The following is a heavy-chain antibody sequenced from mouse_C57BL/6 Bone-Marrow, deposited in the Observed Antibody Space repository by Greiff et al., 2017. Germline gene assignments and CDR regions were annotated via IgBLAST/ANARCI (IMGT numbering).Heavy chain of an antibody. CDR1: GFNIKDDY. CDR2: IDPENGDT. V-gene: IGHV14-4*01. J-gene: IGHJ2*01. Sequence: EVQLQQSGAELVRPGASVKLSCTASGFNIKDDYMHWVKQRPEQGLEWIGWIDPENGDTEYASKFQGKATITADTSSNTAYPQLSSLTSEDTAVYYCTTYYYASYYFDYGGQGTTLTVTS. CDR3: TTYYYASYYFDY. D-gene: IGHD1-1*01.